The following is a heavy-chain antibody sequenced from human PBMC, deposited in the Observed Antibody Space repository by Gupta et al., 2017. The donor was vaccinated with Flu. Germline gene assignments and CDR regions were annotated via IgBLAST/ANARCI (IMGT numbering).Heavy chain of an antibody. D-gene: IGHD2-2*01. J-gene: IGHJ6*02. CDR3: ARDGQFGTSCCGFYGIDV. CDR2: MNASGGRT. Sequence: QVQLVQSGAEVKKPGASVKVSCKASGYSFTTYYMHWVRQAPGQGLEWMGIMNASGGRTTYAQKFQDRITMTGDTSTGTVYMELRSLRSEDTAVYYCARDGQFGTSCCGFYGIDVWGQGTTVTVSS. CDR1: GYSFTTYY. V-gene: IGHV1-46*01.